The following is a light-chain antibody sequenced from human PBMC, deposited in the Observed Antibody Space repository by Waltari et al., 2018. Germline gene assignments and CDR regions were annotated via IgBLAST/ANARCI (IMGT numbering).Light chain of an antibody. CDR3: QQYNTSTVT. J-gene: IGKJ1*01. Sequence: IVLTQPPRTLHLSPADRAILSSRASQTINSNHLAWYQQKPGQAPRLLIHGASSRAIGVPDRFIGSGSGTDFTLTISNLEPEDSGVYYCQQYNTSTVTFGQGTKVEIK. V-gene: IGKV3-20*01. CDR2: GAS. CDR1: QTINSNH.